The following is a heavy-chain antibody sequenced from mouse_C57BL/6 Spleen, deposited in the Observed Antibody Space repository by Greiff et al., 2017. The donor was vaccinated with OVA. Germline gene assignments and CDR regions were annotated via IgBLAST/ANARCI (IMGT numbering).Heavy chain of an antibody. J-gene: IGHJ2*01. V-gene: IGHV14-3*01. CDR3: ARSLYYGSSWEVDY. CDR2: IDPANGNT. Sequence: DVKLVESVAELVRPGASVKLSCTASGFNIKNTYMHWVKQRPEQGLEWIGRIDPANGNTKYAPKFQGKATITADTSSNTAYLQLSSLTSEDTAIYYCARSLYYGSSWEVDYWGQGTTLTVSS. CDR1: GFNIKNTY. D-gene: IGHD1-1*01.